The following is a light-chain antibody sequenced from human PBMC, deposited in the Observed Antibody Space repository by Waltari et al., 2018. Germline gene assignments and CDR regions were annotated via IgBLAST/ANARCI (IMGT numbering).Light chain of an antibody. CDR3: QQYEDWPRHS. Sequence: EILVTQSPATLSVSPGERVTISCRASQNVGTSLAWYQQKPGQTPRLLIFGAYSRASGVPARFSGSGSGTDFTLAISSLQSEDFAIYYCQQYEDWPRHSFGGGTKVQIE. V-gene: IGKV3-15*01. CDR1: QNVGTS. CDR2: GAY. J-gene: IGKJ4*01.